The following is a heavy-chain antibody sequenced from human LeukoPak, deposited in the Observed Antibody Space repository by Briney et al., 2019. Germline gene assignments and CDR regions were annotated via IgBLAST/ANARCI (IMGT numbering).Heavy chain of an antibody. D-gene: IGHD6-13*01. CDR1: GFTFSSYS. Sequence: PGGSLRLSCAASGFTFSSYSMNWVRQAPGKGLEWVSYISTSSSTIYYADSVKGRFTISRDNAKNSLYLQMNSLGAEDTAVYYCARVRIATNDAFDIWGQGTMLTVSS. V-gene: IGHV3-48*01. CDR2: ISTSSSTI. CDR3: ARVRIATNDAFDI. J-gene: IGHJ3*02.